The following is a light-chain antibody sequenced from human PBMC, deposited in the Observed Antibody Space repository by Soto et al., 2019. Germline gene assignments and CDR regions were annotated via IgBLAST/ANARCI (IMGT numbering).Light chain of an antibody. CDR3: QQRSNWWP. CDR2: DAS. CDR1: QSVSSY. V-gene: IGKV3-11*01. J-gene: IGKJ1*01. Sequence: EIVLTQSPATLSLSPGERATLSCRASQSVSSYIAWYQQKPGQAPRLLIYDASNRATGIPARFSGSGSATAFTLTISSLELEDFAVYYCQQRSNWWPFGQGTKVAIK.